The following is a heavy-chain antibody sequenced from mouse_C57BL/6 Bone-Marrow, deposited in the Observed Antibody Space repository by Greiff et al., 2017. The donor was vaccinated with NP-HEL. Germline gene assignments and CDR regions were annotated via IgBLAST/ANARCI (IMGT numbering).Heavy chain of an antibody. D-gene: IGHD2-4*01. Sequence: EVKLQESGPELVKPGASVKIPCKASGYTFTDYNMDWVKQSHGKSLEWIGDINPNNGGTIYTQKFKGKATLTVDKSSSTTYMELRSLTSKDTAVYYCARTYDYDVGFAYWGQGTLVTVSA. J-gene: IGHJ3*01. CDR3: ARTYDYDVGFAY. CDR1: GYTFTDYN. V-gene: IGHV1-18*01. CDR2: INPNNGGT.